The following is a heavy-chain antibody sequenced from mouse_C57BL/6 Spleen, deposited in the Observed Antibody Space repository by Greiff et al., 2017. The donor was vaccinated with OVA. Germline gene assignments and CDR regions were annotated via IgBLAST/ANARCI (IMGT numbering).Heavy chain of an antibody. Sequence: VQLQQSGPELVKPGASVKMSCKASGYTFTDYNMHWVKQSHGKSLEWIGYINPNNGGTSYNQKFKGKATLTVNKSSSTAYMERRSLTSEDSAVYYCATTVVDYYAMDYWGQGTSVTVSS. CDR3: ATTVVDYYAMDY. J-gene: IGHJ4*01. CDR1: GYTFTDYN. V-gene: IGHV1-22*01. D-gene: IGHD1-1*01. CDR2: INPNNGGT.